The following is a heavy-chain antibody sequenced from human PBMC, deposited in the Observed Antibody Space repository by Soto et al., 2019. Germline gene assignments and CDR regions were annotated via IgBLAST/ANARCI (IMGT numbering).Heavy chain of an antibody. D-gene: IGHD5-12*01. CDR3: ARLDADIVAKTYGMDV. CDR2: IYYSGST. J-gene: IGHJ6*02. Sequence: PSETLSLTCTVSGGSVSSGSYYWSWIRQPPGKGLEWIGYIYYSGSTNYNPPLKSRVTISVDTSKNQFSLKLSSVTAADTAVYYCARLDADIVAKTYGMDVWGQGTTVTVSS. V-gene: IGHV4-61*01. CDR1: GGSVSSGSYY.